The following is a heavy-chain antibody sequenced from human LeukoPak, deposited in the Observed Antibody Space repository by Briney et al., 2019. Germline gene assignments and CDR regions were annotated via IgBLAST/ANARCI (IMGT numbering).Heavy chain of an antibody. CDR3: AKLSSGGNSYFDY. Sequence: GGSLRLSCAASGFAFNDYYMTWIRQAPGKGLEWLSYINTSGDTIYYADSVKGRFTISRDNAKKSLYLQMNSLRADDTAAYYCAKLSSGGNSYFDYWGQGTLVTVSS. J-gene: IGHJ4*02. D-gene: IGHD4-23*01. CDR1: GFAFNDYY. V-gene: IGHV3-11*04. CDR2: INTSGDTI.